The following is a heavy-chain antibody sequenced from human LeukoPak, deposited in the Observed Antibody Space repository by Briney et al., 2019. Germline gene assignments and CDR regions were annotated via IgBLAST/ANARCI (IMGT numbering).Heavy chain of an antibody. J-gene: IGHJ2*01. Sequence: PGGSLRLSCAASGFTFSSYAMSWVRQAPGKGLGWVSGISGSGGSTFYTDSVKGRFTISRDNSKNTLNLQTNSLRAEDTAVYYCAKDRAVVGDYWYFDLWGRGTLVTVSS. V-gene: IGHV3-23*01. CDR1: GFTFSSYA. D-gene: IGHD6-19*01. CDR3: AKDRAVVGDYWYFDL. CDR2: ISGSGGST.